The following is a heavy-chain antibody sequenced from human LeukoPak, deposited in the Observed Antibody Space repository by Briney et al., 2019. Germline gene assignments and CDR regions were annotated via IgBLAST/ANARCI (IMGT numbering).Heavy chain of an antibody. CDR3: ARDRVLHYFDY. CDR1: GFTFSSHG. D-gene: IGHD3-16*01. CDR2: IWYDGSDK. V-gene: IGHV3-33*01. Sequence: GGSLRLSCAASGFTFSSHGMHWVRQVPGKGLEWVAVIWYDGSDKYYADSVKGRFTISRDNSKNTLYLQMTSLRADDTAVYYCARDRVLHYFDYWGQGALVTVSS. J-gene: IGHJ4*02.